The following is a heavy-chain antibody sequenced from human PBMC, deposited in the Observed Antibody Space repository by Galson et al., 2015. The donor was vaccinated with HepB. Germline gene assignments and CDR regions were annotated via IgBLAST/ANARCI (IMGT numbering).Heavy chain of an antibody. CDR1: GFTFSDYY. CDR3: ARDALMVQGYYYYMDV. V-gene: IGHV3-11*01. Sequence: SLRLSCAASGFTFSDYYMSWIRQAPGKGLEWVSYIGSSGTIIYYADSVKGRFTISRDNANNSLYLQMNSLRAEDTAVYYCARDALMVQGYYYYMDVWGEGTTVTVSS. J-gene: IGHJ6*03. D-gene: IGHD4/OR15-4a*01. CDR2: IGSSGTII.